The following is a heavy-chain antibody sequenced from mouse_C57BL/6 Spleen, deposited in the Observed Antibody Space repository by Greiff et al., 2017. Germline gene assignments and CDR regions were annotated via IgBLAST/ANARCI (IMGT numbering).Heavy chain of an antibody. Sequence: EVQLQQSGPELVKPGASVKIPCKASGYTFTDYNMDWVKQSHGKSLEWIGDINPNNGGTIYNQKFKGKATLTVDKSSSTAYMELRSLTSEDTAVYYCARYRNYYGSSYWYFDVWGTGTTVTVSS. CDR2: INPNNGGT. V-gene: IGHV1-18*01. J-gene: IGHJ1*03. CDR3: ARYRNYYGSSYWYFDV. CDR1: GYTFTDYN. D-gene: IGHD1-1*01.